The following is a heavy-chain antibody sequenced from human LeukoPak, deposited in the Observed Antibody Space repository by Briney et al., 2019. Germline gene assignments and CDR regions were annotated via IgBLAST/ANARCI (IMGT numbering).Heavy chain of an antibody. D-gene: IGHD3-9*01. CDR1: GFTFSSYS. CDR3: AREGRSILRYFDWLLYWDY. J-gene: IGHJ4*02. Sequence: PGGSLRLSCAASGFTFSSYSMNWVRQAPGKGLEWVSSISSSSYIYYADSVKGRFTISRDNAKNSLYLQMNSLRAEDTAVYYCAREGRSILRYFDWLLYWDYWGQGTLVTVSS. V-gene: IGHV3-21*01. CDR2: ISSSSYI.